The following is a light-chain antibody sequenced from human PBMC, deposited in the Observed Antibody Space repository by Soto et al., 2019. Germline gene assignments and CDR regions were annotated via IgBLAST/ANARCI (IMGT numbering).Light chain of an antibody. CDR3: SSYTSSSTYV. CDR2: DVS. J-gene: IGLJ1*01. V-gene: IGLV2-18*02. CDR1: SSDVGSYNR. Sequence: QSVLTQPPSVSGSPRQSVTISCTGTSSDVGSYNRVSWYQQPPGTAPKVMIYDVSNRPSGVPDRFSGSKSGNTASLTISGLQAEDESDYYCSSYTSSSTYVFGTGTKLTVL.